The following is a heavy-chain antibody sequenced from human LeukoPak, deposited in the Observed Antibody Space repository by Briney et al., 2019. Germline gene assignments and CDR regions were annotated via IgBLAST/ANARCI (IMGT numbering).Heavy chain of an antibody. Sequence: TSETLSLTCTVSGASISSYYWSWIRQPPGKGLEWIGYIHYSGSTNCNPSLKSRVTISVDTSKNQFSPNLSSVTAADTAVYYCARLSTYYDSSDYYYLYYFDYWGQGTLVTVSS. V-gene: IGHV4-59*08. CDR2: IHYSGST. CDR3: ARLSTYYDSSDYYYLYYFDY. D-gene: IGHD3-22*01. CDR1: GASISSYY. J-gene: IGHJ4*02.